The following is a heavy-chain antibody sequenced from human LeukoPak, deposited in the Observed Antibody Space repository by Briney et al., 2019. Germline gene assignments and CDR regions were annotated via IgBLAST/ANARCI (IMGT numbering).Heavy chain of an antibody. CDR2: INGGGVNT. Sequence: GGSLRLSCAASGFTFSSYAMHWVRQAPGKGLELVSTINGGGVNTHYADSVGGRFTISRDNSKNTLFLQMNSLRDEDTAVYYCAKDLYSNYGPADYWGQGNLVTVSS. V-gene: IGHV3-23*01. D-gene: IGHD4-11*01. J-gene: IGHJ4*02. CDR1: GFTFSSYA. CDR3: AKDLYSNYGPADY.